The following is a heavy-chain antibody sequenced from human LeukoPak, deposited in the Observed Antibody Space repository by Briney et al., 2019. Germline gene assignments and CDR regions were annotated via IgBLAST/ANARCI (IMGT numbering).Heavy chain of an antibody. V-gene: IGHV1-58*01. CDR3: AADPYSSGPNHYYFDY. CDR2: IVVGSGNT. D-gene: IGHD6-19*01. CDR1: GFTFTSSA. Sequence: GASVKVSCKASGFTFTSSAVQWVRQARGQRLGWIGWIVVGSGNTNYAQKFQERVTITRDMSTSTAYMELSSLRSEDTAVYYCAADPYSSGPNHYYFDYWGQGTLVTVSS. J-gene: IGHJ4*02.